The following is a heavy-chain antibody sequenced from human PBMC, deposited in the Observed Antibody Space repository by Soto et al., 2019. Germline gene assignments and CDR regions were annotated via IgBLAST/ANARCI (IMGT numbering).Heavy chain of an antibody. CDR2: IYYSGST. CDR3: ARGDPLLWFGEKVYYGMDV. CDR1: GGSISSYY. Sequence: QVQLQESGPGLVKPSETLSLTCTVSGGSISSYYWSWIRQPPGKGLEWIGYIYYSGSTNYNPSLKSRVTRSADTSKNQFSLKLSSVTAADTAVYYCARGDPLLWFGEKVYYGMDVWGQGTTVTVSS. J-gene: IGHJ6*02. V-gene: IGHV4-59*01. D-gene: IGHD3-10*01.